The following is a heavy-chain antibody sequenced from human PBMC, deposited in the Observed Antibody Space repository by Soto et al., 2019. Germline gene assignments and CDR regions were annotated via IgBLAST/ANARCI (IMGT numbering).Heavy chain of an antibody. D-gene: IGHD2-15*01. Sequence: GGSLRLSCAASGFTFSSYSMNWVRQAPGKGLEWVSYISSSSSTIYYADSVKGRFTISRDNAKNTLYLQMNSLRAEDTAVYYYAGRYCSGGSCYFYWGQGTLVTVSS. CDR2: ISSSSSTI. V-gene: IGHV3-48*04. CDR3: AGRYCSGGSCYFY. CDR1: GFTFSSYS. J-gene: IGHJ4*02.